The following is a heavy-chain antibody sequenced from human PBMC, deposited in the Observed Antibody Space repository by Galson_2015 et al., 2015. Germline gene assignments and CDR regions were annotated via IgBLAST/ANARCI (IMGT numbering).Heavy chain of an antibody. D-gene: IGHD2-15*01. Sequence: SLRLSCAASGFTFNNFAMSWVRQAPGKGLEWVSSLSGSGISTYYANSVKGRFTVARDNSKSTLYLQMSSLGAEDTAIYYCAKDLEDFYSPYCFDYWGQGTLVTVSS. J-gene: IGHJ4*02. CDR3: AKDLEDFYSPYCFDY. CDR1: GFTFNNFA. CDR2: LSGSGIST. V-gene: IGHV3-23*01.